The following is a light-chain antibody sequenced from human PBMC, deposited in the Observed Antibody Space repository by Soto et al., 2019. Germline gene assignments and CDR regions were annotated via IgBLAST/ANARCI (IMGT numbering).Light chain of an antibody. V-gene: IGKV3-11*01. CDR1: QSVSTY. Sequence: EIVLTQSPATLSLSPGERATLSCRASQSVSTYLAWYQQKPGQAPRLLIYEASSRATGIPARFSGSGSGTDFTLTISSLEPADFAAYYCQQRSNWPRTFGQGTKVEIK. CDR2: EAS. CDR3: QQRSNWPRT. J-gene: IGKJ1*01.